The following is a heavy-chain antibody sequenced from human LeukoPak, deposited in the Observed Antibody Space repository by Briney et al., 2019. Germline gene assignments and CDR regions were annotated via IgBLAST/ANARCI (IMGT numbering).Heavy chain of an antibody. CDR3: ARADGGNSPGYYYGLDV. Sequence: ASVKVSCKASGYTFNSHDINWVRQATGQGLEWMGRLNPDSGYTGSAQKFQGRVTMTRDTSISTAYMELSSLRSEDTAVYYCARADGGNSPGYYYGLDVWGQGTTVTVSS. J-gene: IGHJ6*02. CDR1: GYTFNSHD. V-gene: IGHV1-8*01. CDR2: LNPDSGYT. D-gene: IGHD4-23*01.